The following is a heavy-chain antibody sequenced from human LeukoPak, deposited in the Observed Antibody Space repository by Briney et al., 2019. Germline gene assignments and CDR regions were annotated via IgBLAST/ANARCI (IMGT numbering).Heavy chain of an antibody. CDR2: IHYSGST. D-gene: IGHD1-26*01. J-gene: IGHJ5*02. Sequence: SETLSLTCSVSGGSISSYYWSWIRQSPGKGLEWIGSIHYSGSTNYNPSLKSRVTISVDTSELQFSLNLSSVTAADTAVYYCARALSQTGSYRSWGQGTLVTVSS. V-gene: IGHV4-59*01. CDR3: ARALSQTGSYRS. CDR1: GGSISSYY.